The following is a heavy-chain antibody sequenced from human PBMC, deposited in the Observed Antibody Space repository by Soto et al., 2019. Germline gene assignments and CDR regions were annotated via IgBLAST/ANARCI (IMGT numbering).Heavy chain of an antibody. J-gene: IGHJ6*03. CDR1: GGSISSSNYY. CDR2: IYYSGST. Sequence: PSETLSLTCTVSGGSISSSNYYWGWIRQPPGKGQEWIGTIYYSGSTYYNPSLKSRVTISVDTSKNQFSLKLRSVTAADTAVYYCARIEAGYIRLKYYYNYMDVWGKGTTVTVSS. CDR3: ARIEAGYIRLKYYYNYMDV. V-gene: IGHV4-39*01. D-gene: IGHD5-12*01.